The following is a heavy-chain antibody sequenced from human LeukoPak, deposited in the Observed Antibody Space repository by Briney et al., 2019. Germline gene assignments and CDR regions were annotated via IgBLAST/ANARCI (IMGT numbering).Heavy chain of an antibody. J-gene: IGHJ6*04. CDR2: IDNSGST. Sequence: SETLSLTCTVSGASINSYYWSWIRQPPGKGLEWIGYIDNSGSTNYNPSLKSRVTISVDKSKNQFSLKLSSVTAADTAVYYCARMTYDPHGVDVWGKGTTVTVSS. V-gene: IGHV4-59*01. CDR3: ARMTYDPHGVDV. D-gene: IGHD5-12*01. CDR1: GASINSYY.